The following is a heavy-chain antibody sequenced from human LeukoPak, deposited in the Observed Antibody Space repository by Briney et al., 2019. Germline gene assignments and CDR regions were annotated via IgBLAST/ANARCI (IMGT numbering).Heavy chain of an antibody. Sequence: PGGSLRLSCVASGFFFDDYGMNWARQAPGKGLEWVASINHNGNVNYYVDSVKGRFTISRDNAKNSLYLQMSNLRAEDTAVYFCARGGGLDVWGQGATVTVSS. V-gene: IGHV3-7*03. CDR1: GFFFDDYG. CDR2: INHNGNVN. J-gene: IGHJ6*02. D-gene: IGHD3-16*01. CDR3: ARGGGLDV.